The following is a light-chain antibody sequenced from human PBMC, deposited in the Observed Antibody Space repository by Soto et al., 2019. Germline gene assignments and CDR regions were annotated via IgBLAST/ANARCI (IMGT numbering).Light chain of an antibody. Sequence: QSALTQPASVSGTPGQSITISCTGSSSDVGIYDFVSWYQHHPGRAPKLIVSEVSHRPSGVSNRFSGSKSGNTASLTISGLQSEDEADYYCISYTSDDVRYVFGTGTRSPS. CDR3: ISYTSDDVRYV. CDR2: EVS. CDR1: SSDVGIYDF. V-gene: IGLV2-14*01. J-gene: IGLJ1*01.